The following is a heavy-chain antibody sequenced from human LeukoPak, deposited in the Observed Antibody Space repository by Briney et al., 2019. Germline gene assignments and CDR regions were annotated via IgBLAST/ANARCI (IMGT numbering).Heavy chain of an antibody. D-gene: IGHD6-13*01. J-gene: IGHJ4*02. V-gene: IGHV6-1*01. CDR2: TYYRSKWYN. CDR1: GDSVSSNSAD. Sequence: SQTPSLTCALSGDSVSSNSADWNWIRQSPSRGLEWLGRTYYRSKWYNDYAVSVKSRITINPDTSKNQFSLQLNSVTPEDTAVYYCAREREQLAPIDYWGQGTLVTVSS. CDR3: AREREQLAPIDY.